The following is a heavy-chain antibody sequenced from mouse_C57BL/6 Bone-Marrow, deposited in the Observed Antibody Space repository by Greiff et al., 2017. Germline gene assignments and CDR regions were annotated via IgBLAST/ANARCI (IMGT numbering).Heavy chain of an antibody. CDR3: ASLYEYDGTAYYAMDY. J-gene: IGHJ4*01. CDR1: GFSLTSYG. D-gene: IGHD2-4*01. Sequence: VQLVESGPGLVQPSQSLSITCTVSGFSLTSYGVHWVRQSPGKGLEWLGVIWSGGSTDYNAAFISRLSISKDNSKSQVFFKMNSLQADDTAIYYCASLYEYDGTAYYAMDYWGQGTSVTVSS. CDR2: IWSGGST. V-gene: IGHV2-2*01.